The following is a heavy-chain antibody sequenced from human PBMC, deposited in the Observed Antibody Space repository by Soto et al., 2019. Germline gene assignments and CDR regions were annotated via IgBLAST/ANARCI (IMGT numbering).Heavy chain of an antibody. CDR1: GFIVSSNY. D-gene: IGHD1-26*01. CDR2: IYSGGST. CDR3: VTRGSFDC. Sequence: EVQLVESGGGLVQPGGSLRLSCAASGFIVSSNYMTWVRQAPGKGLEWVSVIYSGGSTYYADSVKGRFTITRDNSKTTLYLQMNSRRAEDTAMYYCVTRGSFDCWGQGNLVTVSS. J-gene: IGHJ4*02. V-gene: IGHV3-66*01.